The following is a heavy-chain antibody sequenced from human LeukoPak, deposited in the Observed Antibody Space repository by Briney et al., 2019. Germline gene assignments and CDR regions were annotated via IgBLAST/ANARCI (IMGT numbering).Heavy chain of an antibody. CDR1: GGSISSGGYS. V-gene: IGHV4-30-2*01. CDR2: IYHSGST. Sequence: SQTLSLTCAVSGGSISSGGYSWSWLRQPPGKGLEWIGYIYHSGSTYYNPSLKSRVTISVDTSKNQFSLKLSSVTAADTAVYYCARGIIAFWSGYGMDVWGQGTTVTVSS. J-gene: IGHJ6*02. CDR3: ARGIIAFWSGYGMDV. D-gene: IGHD3-3*01.